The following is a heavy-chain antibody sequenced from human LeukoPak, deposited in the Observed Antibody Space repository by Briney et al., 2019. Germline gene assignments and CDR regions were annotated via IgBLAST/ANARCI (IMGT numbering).Heavy chain of an antibody. CDR1: GFTFSSYG. J-gene: IGHJ3*02. V-gene: IGHV3-30*03. CDR3: ARGWGSSVYASAFDI. Sequence: PGRSLRLSCAASGFTFSSYGMHWVRQAPGKGLEWVAVISYDGSNKYYADSVKGRITISRDNSKNTLYLEMNSLRADDTAVYYCARGWGSSVYASAFDIWGQGTMVTISS. D-gene: IGHD3-22*01. CDR2: ISYDGSNK.